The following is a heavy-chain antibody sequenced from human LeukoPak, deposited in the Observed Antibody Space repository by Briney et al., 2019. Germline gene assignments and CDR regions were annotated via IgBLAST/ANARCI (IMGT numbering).Heavy chain of an antibody. Sequence: KLQGRVTITRDTSASTAYMELSSLRSEDTAVYYCARGGATYYFDYWGQGTLVTVSS. J-gene: IGHJ4*02. D-gene: IGHD1-26*01. V-gene: IGHV1-3*01. CDR3: ARGGATYYFDY.